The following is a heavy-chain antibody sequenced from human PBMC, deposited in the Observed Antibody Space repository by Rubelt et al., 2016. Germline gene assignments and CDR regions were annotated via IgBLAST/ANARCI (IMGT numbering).Heavy chain of an antibody. V-gene: IGHV4-34*01. Sequence: QVQLQQWGAGLLKPSETLSLTCAVYGGSFSGYYWSWVRQPPGKGLEWIGEINHSGSTNYNPSLKSRVTISVDTSKNQFSLKLSSVTAADTAVYYCARYSYGADWGQGTLVTVSS. CDR3: ARYSYGAD. CDR2: INHSGST. J-gene: IGHJ4*02. CDR1: GGSFSGYY. D-gene: IGHD5-18*01.